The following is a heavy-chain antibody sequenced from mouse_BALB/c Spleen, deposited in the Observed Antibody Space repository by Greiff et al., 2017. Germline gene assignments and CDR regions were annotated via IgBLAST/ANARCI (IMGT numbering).Heavy chain of an antibody. D-gene: IGHD1-1*01. V-gene: IGHV3-2*02. CDR2: ISYSGST. Sequence: VQLQQSGPGLVKPSQSLSLTCTVTGYSITSDYAWNWIRQFPGNKLEWMGYISYSGSTSYNPSLRSRISITRDTSKNQFFLQLNSVTTEDTATYYCARRDYGSSMDYWGQGTSVTVSS. CDR3: ARRDYGSSMDY. J-gene: IGHJ4*01. CDR1: GYSITSDYA.